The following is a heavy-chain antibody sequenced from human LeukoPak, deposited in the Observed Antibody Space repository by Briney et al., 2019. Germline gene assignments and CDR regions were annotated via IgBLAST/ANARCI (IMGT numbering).Heavy chain of an antibody. CDR3: ARDRGRYSSGWYDY. Sequence: ASVKVSCKASGYTFTSYVISWVRQAPGQGLEWMGWISAYNGNTNYAQKLQGRVTMTTDTSTSTAYMELRSLRSDDTAVYYCARDRGRYSSGWYDYWGQGTLVTVSS. V-gene: IGHV1-18*01. D-gene: IGHD6-19*01. CDR2: ISAYNGNT. J-gene: IGHJ4*02. CDR1: GYTFTSYV.